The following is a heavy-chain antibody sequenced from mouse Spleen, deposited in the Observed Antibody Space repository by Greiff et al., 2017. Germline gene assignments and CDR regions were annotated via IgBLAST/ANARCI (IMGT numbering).Heavy chain of an antibody. CDR1: GYTLTSYW. J-gene: IGHJ4*01. V-gene: IGHV1-7*01. CDR3: ARDGLYAIDY. CDR2: INPSTGYT. Sequence: VQLQQSGAELAKPGASVKMSCKASGYTLTSYWMHWVKQRPGQGLEWIGYINPSTGYTEYNQKFKDKATLTADKSSSTAYMQLSSLTSEDSAVYYCARDGLYAIDYWGQGTSVTVSS. D-gene: IGHD2-3*01.